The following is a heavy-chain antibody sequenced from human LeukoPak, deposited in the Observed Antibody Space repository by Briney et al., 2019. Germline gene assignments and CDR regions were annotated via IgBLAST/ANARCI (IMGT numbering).Heavy chain of an antibody. J-gene: IGHJ3*02. D-gene: IGHD3-10*02. CDR1: GGSITGYF. V-gene: IGHV4-59*08. Sequence: PSETLSLTCTVSGGSITGYFWSWIRQPPGKGLEWIGYVFYSGGTLYNPSLESRVTMSVGTSKSQFALKLSSVTAADTAVYYCARVLVRDNAFDIWGQGTMVTVSS. CDR2: VFYSGGT. CDR3: ARVLVRDNAFDI.